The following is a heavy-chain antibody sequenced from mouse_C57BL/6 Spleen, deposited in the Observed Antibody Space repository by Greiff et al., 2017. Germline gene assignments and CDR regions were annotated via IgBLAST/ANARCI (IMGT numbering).Heavy chain of an antibody. V-gene: IGHV1-69*01. CDR3: ARPSYSNRWFAY. D-gene: IGHD2-5*01. CDR2: IDPSDSYT. J-gene: IGHJ3*01. CDR1: GYTFTSYW. Sequence: VQLQQPGAELVMPGASVKLSCKASGYTFTSYWMHWVKQRPGQGLEWIGEIDPSDSYTNYNQKFKGKSTLTVDKSSSTAYMQLSILKSEDSAVYCCARPSYSNRWFAYWGQGTLVTVSA.